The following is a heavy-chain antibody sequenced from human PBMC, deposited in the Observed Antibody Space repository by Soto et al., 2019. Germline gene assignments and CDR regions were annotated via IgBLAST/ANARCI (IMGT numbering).Heavy chain of an antibody. Sequence: SETLSLTCTVSGGSISSYYGGWFRQPPGKGLEWIGYIYYSGSTNYNPSLKSRVTISVDTSKNQFSLKLSSVTAADTAVYYCARVPAAMDGLFDYWGQGTLVTVSS. D-gene: IGHD5-18*01. CDR2: IYYSGST. V-gene: IGHV4-59*01. CDR1: GGSISSYY. CDR3: ARVPAAMDGLFDY. J-gene: IGHJ4*02.